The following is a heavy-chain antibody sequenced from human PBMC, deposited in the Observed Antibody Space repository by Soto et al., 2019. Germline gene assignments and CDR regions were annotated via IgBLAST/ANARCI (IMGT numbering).Heavy chain of an antibody. CDR1: GYTFTSHG. CDR2: ISVYNGNR. D-gene: IGHD6-13*01. J-gene: IGHJ4*02. V-gene: IGHV1-18*01. Sequence: QVQLVQSGAEVKKPGASVKVSCKASGYTFTSHGISWVRQAPGQGLEWMGWISVYNGNRNYAQKLQGRVTMTTDTSTSTAYMELRSLRSDDTAVYYCARDQVTMAAAAEGNIDYWGQGTLVTVSS. CDR3: ARDQVTMAAAAEGNIDY.